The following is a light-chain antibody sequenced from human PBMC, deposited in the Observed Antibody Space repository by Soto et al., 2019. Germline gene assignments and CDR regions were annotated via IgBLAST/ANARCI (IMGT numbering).Light chain of an antibody. Sequence: QSVLTQPPSASGTPGQRVTISCSTSSSNLGDNTVNWYQHVPGTAPKLLIYSYDQRPSGVPDRFSGSRSGTSASLAISGLQSEGEADYYCAAWDATLDGYVFGTGTKLTVL. CDR1: SSNLGDNT. J-gene: IGLJ1*01. CDR2: SYD. V-gene: IGLV1-44*01. CDR3: AAWDATLDGYV.